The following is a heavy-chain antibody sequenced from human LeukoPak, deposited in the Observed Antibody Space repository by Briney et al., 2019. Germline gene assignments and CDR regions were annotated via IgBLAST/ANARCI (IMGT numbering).Heavy chain of an antibody. Sequence: ASVKVSCKASGYTFTRYGISWVRQAPGHGLEWMGWIYPDSGGTNYAQKFQGRVTMTRDTSISTAYMGLSRLTSDDTAVYYCARGRSGYYLDSWGQGTLVTVSS. CDR3: ARGRSGYYLDS. CDR1: GYTFTRYG. CDR2: IYPDSGGT. D-gene: IGHD3-22*01. J-gene: IGHJ4*02. V-gene: IGHV1-2*02.